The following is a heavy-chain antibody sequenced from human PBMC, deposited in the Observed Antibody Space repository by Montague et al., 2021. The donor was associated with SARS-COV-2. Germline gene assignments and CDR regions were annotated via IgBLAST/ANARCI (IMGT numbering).Heavy chain of an antibody. CDR1: GDSIGSFY. Sequence: SETLSLTCTVSGDSIGSFYWNWIRQPAGKGLGWIGRIYASGGTNYNPSLKSRVTMSVDTSKNQFSLKLNSVTAADTAVYYCGRGVVAATPVVDYWGRGTLVTVSS. J-gene: IGHJ4*02. CDR2: IYASGGT. V-gene: IGHV4-4*07. CDR3: GRGVVAATPVVDY. D-gene: IGHD2-15*01.